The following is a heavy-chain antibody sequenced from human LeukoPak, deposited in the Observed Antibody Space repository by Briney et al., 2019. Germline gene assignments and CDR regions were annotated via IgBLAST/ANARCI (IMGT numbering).Heavy chain of an antibody. D-gene: IGHD3-16*02. CDR1: GFTFSNHA. Sequence: GGSLRLSCAASGFTFSNHAMTWVRQAPGKGLEWVSSISGTSISTFIADSVKGRFTISRDNSKNTLLLQMNSLRAEDTAIYFCALGLSKMIRGPVDYWGQGALVTVSS. CDR3: ALGLSKMIRGPVDY. CDR2: ISGTSIST. V-gene: IGHV3-23*01. J-gene: IGHJ4*02.